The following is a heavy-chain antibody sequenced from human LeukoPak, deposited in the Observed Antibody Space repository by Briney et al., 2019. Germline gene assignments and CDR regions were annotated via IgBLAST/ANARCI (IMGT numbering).Heavy chain of an antibody. CDR1: GFTFDDYA. D-gene: IGHD6-13*01. V-gene: IGHV3-9*01. J-gene: IGHJ4*02. CDR2: ILRNSGSI. CDR3: VKDGGRDTAAAYY. Sequence: GGSLRLSCAASGFTFDDYAMHWVRQAPGKGLEWVSGILRNSGSIGYADSVKGRSTISRDDAKNSLYLQMNSLRAEDTALYYCVKDGGRDTAAAYYWGQGTLDSVSS.